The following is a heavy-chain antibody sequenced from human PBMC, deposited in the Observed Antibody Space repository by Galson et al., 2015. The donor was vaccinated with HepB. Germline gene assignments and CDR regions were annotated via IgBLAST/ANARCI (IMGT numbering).Heavy chain of an antibody. J-gene: IGHJ5*02. Sequence: SLRLSCAASGFTFSDYSVNWVRQAPGRGQEWLSAISGSGGSTYYADSVKGRLTISRDNSRNMLYLQMNSLRAEDTAVYYCAKFRSNGYSRPYWFDPWGQGTLVTVSS. CDR1: GFTFSDYS. CDR2: ISGSGGST. CDR3: AKFRSNGYSRPYWFDP. D-gene: IGHD3-22*01. V-gene: IGHV3-23*01.